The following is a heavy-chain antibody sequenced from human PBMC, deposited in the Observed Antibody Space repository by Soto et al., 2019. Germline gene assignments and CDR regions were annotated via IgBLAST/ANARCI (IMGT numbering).Heavy chain of an antibody. J-gene: IGHJ4*02. CDR2: MNVDTGGT. D-gene: IGHD5-18*01. V-gene: IGHV1-2*06. Sequence: ASVKVSCKASGYRFTTHYIHWVRQAPGQGLEWMGRMNVDTGGTTYAHKFQGRVTMTRDMSIRTAYLEVSSVKSDDTAMYYCARDGNFALRGYSFGFDFWGQGTLVTVSS. CDR1: GYRFTTHY. CDR3: ARDGNFALRGYSFGFDF.